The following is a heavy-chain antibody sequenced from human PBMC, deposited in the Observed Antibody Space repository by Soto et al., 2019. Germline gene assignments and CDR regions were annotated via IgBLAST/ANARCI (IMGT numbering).Heavy chain of an antibody. CDR1: GGTFSSYA. J-gene: IGHJ6*02. CDR3: ARGGAGIAATGGIYGMDV. V-gene: IGHV1-69*13. CDR2: IIPIFGTA. Sequence: GASVKVSCKASGGTFSSYAISWVRQAPGQGLEWMGGIIPIFGTANYAQKFQGRVTITADESTSTAYMELSSLRSEDTAVYYCARGGAGIAATGGIYGMDVWGQGTTVTISS. D-gene: IGHD6-13*01.